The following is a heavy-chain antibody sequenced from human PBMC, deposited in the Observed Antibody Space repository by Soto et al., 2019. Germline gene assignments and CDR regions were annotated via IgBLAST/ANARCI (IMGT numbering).Heavy chain of an antibody. Sequence: SETLSLTCAVYGGSFSGYYWSWIRQPPGKGLEWIGEINHSRSTNYNLSLKSRVTISVDTSKNQFSLKLNSVTAADTAVYYCARGFMGVPKADYYYYMDVWGKGTTVTVFS. CDR3: ARGFMGVPKADYYYYMDV. V-gene: IGHV4-34*01. D-gene: IGHD1-26*01. CDR1: GGSFSGYY. CDR2: INHSRST. J-gene: IGHJ6*03.